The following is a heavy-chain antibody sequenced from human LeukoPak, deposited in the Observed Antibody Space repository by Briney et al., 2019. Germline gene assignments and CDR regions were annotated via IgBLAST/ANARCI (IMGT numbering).Heavy chain of an antibody. J-gene: IGHJ4*02. CDR1: GYTFTSYA. CDR3: ARAFPRITMVLRGGGYFDY. V-gene: IGHV7-4-1*02. CDR2: ININTGNP. Sequence: ASVKVSCKASGYTFTSYAMNWVRQAPGQGLEWMGWININTGNPTYAQGFTGRFVFSLDTSVSTAYLQISSLKAEDTAVYYCARAFPRITMVLRGGGYFDYWGQGTLVTVSS. D-gene: IGHD3-10*01.